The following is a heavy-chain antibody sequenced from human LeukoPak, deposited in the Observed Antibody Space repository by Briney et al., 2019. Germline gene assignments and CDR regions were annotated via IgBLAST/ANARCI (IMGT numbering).Heavy chain of an antibody. D-gene: IGHD6-6*01. CDR3: ARGPSSSSPFDY. CDR1: GFTFSSYA. CDR2: ISYDGSNK. V-gene: IGHV3-30*01. Sequence: GGSLRLSCAASGFTFSSYAMHWVCQAPGKGLEWVAVISYDGSNKYYADSVKGRFTISRDNSKNTLYLQMNSLRAEDTAVYYCARGPSSSSPFDYWGQGTLVTVSS. J-gene: IGHJ4*02.